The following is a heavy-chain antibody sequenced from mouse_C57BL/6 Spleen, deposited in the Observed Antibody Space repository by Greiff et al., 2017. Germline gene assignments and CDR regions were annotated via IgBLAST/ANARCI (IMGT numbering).Heavy chain of an antibody. J-gene: IGHJ3*01. CDR1: GFTFSDYG. V-gene: IGHV5-17*01. Sequence: DVKLVESGGGLVKPGGSLKLSCAASGFTFSDYGMHWVRQAPEKGLEWVAYISSGSSTIYYADTVKGRFTISRDNAKNILFLQMTSLRSEDTARYYCARDSSTWFAYWGQGTLVTVSA. CDR2: ISSGSSTI. CDR3: ARDSSTWFAY. D-gene: IGHD3-2*01.